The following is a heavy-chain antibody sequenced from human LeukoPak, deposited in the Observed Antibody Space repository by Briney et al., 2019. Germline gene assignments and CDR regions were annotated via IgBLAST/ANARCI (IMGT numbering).Heavy chain of an antibody. D-gene: IGHD3-10*01. J-gene: IGHJ5*02. CDR2: IYYSGST. CDR1: GGSISSYY. V-gene: IGHV4-59*08. Sequence: SETLSLTCTVSGGSISSYYWSWIRQPPGKGLEWIGYIYYSGSTNYNPSLTSRVTISVDTSKNQFSLKLSSVTAADTAVYYCARHSNYGSGSYYRYWFDPWGQGTLVTVSS. CDR3: ARHSNYGSGSYYRYWFDP.